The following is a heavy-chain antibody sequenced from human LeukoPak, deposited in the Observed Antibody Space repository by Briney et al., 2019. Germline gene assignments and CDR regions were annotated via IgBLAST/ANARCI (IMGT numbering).Heavy chain of an antibody. CDR2: IIPIFGTA. Sequence: ASVKVSCKASGGTFSSYAISWVRQAPGQGLEWMGRIIPIFGTANYAQKFQGRVTITTDESTSTAYMELSSLRSEDTAVDYCASSIAVAGPEAFDIWGQGTMVTVSS. CDR3: ASSIAVAGPEAFDI. D-gene: IGHD6-19*01. CDR1: GGTFSSYA. J-gene: IGHJ3*02. V-gene: IGHV1-69*05.